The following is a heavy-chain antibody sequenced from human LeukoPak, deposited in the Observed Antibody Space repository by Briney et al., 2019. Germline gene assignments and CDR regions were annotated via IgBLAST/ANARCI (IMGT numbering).Heavy chain of an antibody. CDR1: GFTVSSNS. CDR3: ARGEYHQDGIGYNRFDN. V-gene: IGHV3-53*01. Sequence: GGSLRLSCTVSGFTVSSNSMSWVRQAPGKGLEWVSFIYSSVTHYSDSVKGRFTISRDNAENSVFLQMRSLRLEDTAVYYCARGEYHQDGIGYNRFDNWGQGALVTVSS. CDR2: IYSSVT. J-gene: IGHJ4*02. D-gene: IGHD5-24*01.